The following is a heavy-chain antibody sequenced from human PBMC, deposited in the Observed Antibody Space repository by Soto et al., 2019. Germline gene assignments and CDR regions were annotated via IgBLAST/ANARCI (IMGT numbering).Heavy chain of an antibody. V-gene: IGHV4-34*01. Sequence: PSETLSLTCAVYGGSFSGYYWSWIRQPPGKGLEWIGEINHSGSTNYNPSLKSRVTISVDTSKNQFSLKLSSVTAADTAVYYCAGFISYGYGLYYYYYGMDVWGQGTTVTVSS. J-gene: IGHJ6*02. D-gene: IGHD5-18*01. CDR3: AGFISYGYGLYYYYYGMDV. CDR1: GGSFSGYY. CDR2: INHSGST.